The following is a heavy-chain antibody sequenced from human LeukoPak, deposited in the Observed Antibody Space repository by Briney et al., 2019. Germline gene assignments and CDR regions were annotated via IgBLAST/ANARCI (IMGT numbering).Heavy chain of an antibody. J-gene: IGHJ4*02. CDR3: ARDPDSSGYYHDY. CDR2: ISYDGSNK. Sequence: PGGSLRLSCAASGFTFSSYAMSWVRQAPGKGLEWVAVISYDGSNKYYADSVKGRFTISRDNSKNTLYLQMNSLRAEDTAVYYCARDPDSSGYYHDYWGQGTLVTVSS. V-gene: IGHV3-30-3*01. D-gene: IGHD3-22*01. CDR1: GFTFSSYA.